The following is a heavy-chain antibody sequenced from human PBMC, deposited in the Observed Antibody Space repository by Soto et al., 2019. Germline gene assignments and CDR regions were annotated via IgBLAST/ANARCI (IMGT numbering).Heavy chain of an antibody. J-gene: IGHJ5*02. Sequence: QVQLVQSGAEVKKPGASVKVSCKASGYTFTSYGISWVRQAPGQGLEWMGWISAYNGNTNYAQKLQGRVTMTTDTSTSTADMELRSVRSDDTAVYYCARDLIAVAGMAVVLFDPWGQGTLVTVSS. CDR2: ISAYNGNT. V-gene: IGHV1-18*01. CDR3: ARDLIAVAGMAVVLFDP. CDR1: GYTFTSYG. D-gene: IGHD6-19*01.